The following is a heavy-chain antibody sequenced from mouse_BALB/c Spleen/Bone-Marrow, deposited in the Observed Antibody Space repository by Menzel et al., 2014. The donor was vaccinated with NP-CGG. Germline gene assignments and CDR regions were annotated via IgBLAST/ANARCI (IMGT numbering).Heavy chain of an antibody. J-gene: IGHJ1*01. V-gene: IGHV1-39*01. CDR1: GNSFTANN. CDR3: ARSRYDGTYWYFDV. Sequence: EVQLQQSGPELEKPGASVRISCKASGNSFTANNMNWVKQSNGKSLEWIGNIDLYYGGTSYNQKFKGKATLTVDKSSSTAYMQLKSLTSEDSAVYYCARSRYDGTYWYFDVWGAGTTVTVSS. CDR2: IDLYYGGT. D-gene: IGHD2-14*01.